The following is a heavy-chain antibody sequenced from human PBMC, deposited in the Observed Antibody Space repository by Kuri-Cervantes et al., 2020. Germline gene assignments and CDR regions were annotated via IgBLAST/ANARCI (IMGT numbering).Heavy chain of an antibody. V-gene: IGHV3-53*05. CDR3: AKDSNPNYGSGSYMGDYFDY. CDR1: GFTVSSNY. CDR2: IYSDGRT. Sequence: GGSLRLSCAASGFTVSSNYMSWVRQAPGKGLEWVSVIYSDGRTYYADAVKGRFIISKDNSKNTLYLQMNSLKAEDTAVYYCAKDSNPNYGSGSYMGDYFDYWGQGTLVTVSS. D-gene: IGHD3-10*01. J-gene: IGHJ4*02.